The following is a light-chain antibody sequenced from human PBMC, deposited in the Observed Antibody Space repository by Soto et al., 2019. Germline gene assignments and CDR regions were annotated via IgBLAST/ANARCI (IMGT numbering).Light chain of an antibody. CDR3: QKYNSYSWK. V-gene: IGKV1-5*03. Sequence: DIQMTQSPSTLSACVGDRVIITCRASESISNWLAWYQQKPGKAPNLLIYKASSLKSGVPLRFSGSGSGTEFTLTISSLQPDDFATYYCQKYNSYSWKCGQGTKVDIK. CDR1: ESISNW. J-gene: IGKJ1*01. CDR2: KAS.